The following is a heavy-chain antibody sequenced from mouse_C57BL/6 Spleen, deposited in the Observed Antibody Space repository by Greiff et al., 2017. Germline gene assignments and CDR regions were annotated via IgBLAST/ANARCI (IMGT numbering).Heavy chain of an antibody. CDR2: IDPSDSYT. D-gene: IGHD3-2*02. Sequence: VQLQQPGAELVMPGASVKLSCKASGYTFTSYWMHWVKQRPGQGLEWIGEIDPSDSYTNYNQKFKGKSTLTVDKSSSTVYMQLSSLTSEDSAVYYCARTAQATYCDYWGQGTTLTVSS. V-gene: IGHV1-69*01. CDR3: ARTAQATYCDY. J-gene: IGHJ2*01. CDR1: GYTFTSYW.